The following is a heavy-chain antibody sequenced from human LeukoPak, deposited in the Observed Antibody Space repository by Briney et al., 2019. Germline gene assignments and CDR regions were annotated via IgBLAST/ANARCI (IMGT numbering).Heavy chain of an antibody. CDR2: IYYSGST. CDR3: ARVRRDGYNDWFDP. J-gene: IGHJ5*02. D-gene: IGHD5-24*01. CDR1: GGSISGYY. V-gene: IGHV4-59*01. Sequence: NPSETLSLTCTVSGGSISGYYWSWIRQPPGKGLEWIGYIYYSGSTNYNPSLKGRVTISVDTSKNQFSLKLSSVTAADTAVYYCARVRRDGYNDWFDPWGQGTLVTVSS.